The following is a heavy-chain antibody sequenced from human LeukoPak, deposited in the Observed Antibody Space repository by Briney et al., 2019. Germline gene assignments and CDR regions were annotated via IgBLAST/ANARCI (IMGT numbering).Heavy chain of an antibody. CDR2: IYYSGST. Sequence: PSETLSLTCTASGVSINSYYRSWIRQSPGKGLEWVGYIYYSGSTKYNASPKSRVTISIDTSKNKFSLKLSSVTAADTTAYYCARDVWSQPFDYWGQGTLVTVSS. CDR1: GVSINSYY. J-gene: IGHJ4*02. V-gene: IGHV4-59*08. D-gene: IGHD1-1*01. CDR3: ARDVWSQPFDY.